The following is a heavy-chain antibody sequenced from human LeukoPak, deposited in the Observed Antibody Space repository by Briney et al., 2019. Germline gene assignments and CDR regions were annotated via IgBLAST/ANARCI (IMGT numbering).Heavy chain of an antibody. J-gene: IGHJ4*02. CDR1: GGSISSSSYY. D-gene: IGHD1-1*01. Sequence: SETLSLTCTVSGGSISSSSYYWGWIRRPPGKGLEWSGSIYYSGSTYYNPSLKSRVTISVDTSKNQFSLKLSSVTAADTAVYYCARHSETTTYYFDYWGQGTLVTVSS. V-gene: IGHV4-39*01. CDR3: ARHSETTTYYFDY. CDR2: IYYSGST.